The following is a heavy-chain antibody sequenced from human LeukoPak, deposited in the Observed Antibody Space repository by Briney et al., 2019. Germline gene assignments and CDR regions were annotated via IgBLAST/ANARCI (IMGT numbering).Heavy chain of an antibody. V-gene: IGHV3-53*01. CDR1: GFTVTSNF. CDR2: IYPGGTT. Sequence: GGSLRLSCAASGFTVTSNFMNWVRQAPGKGLEWVSGIYPGGTTYYADPVKDRFTISRDSSKNTFFLQMNSLRADDTAVYYCARDTGNSGWYNWFDPWGQGTLVTVSS. J-gene: IGHJ5*02. D-gene: IGHD6-19*01. CDR3: ARDTGNSGWYNWFDP.